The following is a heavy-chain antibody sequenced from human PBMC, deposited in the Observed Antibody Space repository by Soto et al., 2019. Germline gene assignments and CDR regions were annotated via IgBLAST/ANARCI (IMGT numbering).Heavy chain of an antibody. D-gene: IGHD3-10*01. CDR3: ARDARARFGETTFYGMDV. CDR2: ISAYNGNT. CDR1: GYTFTSYG. V-gene: IGHV1-18*01. J-gene: IGHJ6*02. Sequence: QVQLVQSGAEVKKPGASVKVSCKASGYTFTSYGISWVRQAPGQGLEWMGWISAYNGNTNYAQKLQGRVTMTTDTPTSTAYMELRSLRSDDTAVYYCARDARARFGETTFYGMDVWGQGTTVTVSS.